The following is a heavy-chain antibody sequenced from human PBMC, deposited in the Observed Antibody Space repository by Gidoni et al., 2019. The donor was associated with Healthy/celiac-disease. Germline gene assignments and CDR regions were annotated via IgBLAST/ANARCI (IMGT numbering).Heavy chain of an antibody. V-gene: IGHV3-23*04. CDR2: ISGSGGST. CDR1: GFPLSSYA. Sequence: EVQLVESGGGLVQPGGALRLSRAPAGFPLSSYAMSWVRQAPGKGLEWVSAISGSGGSTYYADSVKGRFTISRDNSKNTLYLQMNSLRAEDTAVYYCALLSTDILTGVDPWGQGTLVTVSS. J-gene: IGHJ5*02. CDR3: ALLSTDILTGVDP. D-gene: IGHD3-9*01.